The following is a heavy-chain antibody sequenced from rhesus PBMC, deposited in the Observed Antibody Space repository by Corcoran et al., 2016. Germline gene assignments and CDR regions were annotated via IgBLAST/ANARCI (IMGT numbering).Heavy chain of an antibody. V-gene: IGHV4-173*01. D-gene: IGHD2-21*01. CDR2: IFGVSGTT. CDR1: GGSISSHH. J-gene: IGHJ4*01. Sequence: QLQLQESGPGLVKSSETLSLTCAVSGGSISSHHWIWIRQPPGKGLEWSGRIFGVSGTTDSNPSLKIRVTFSTDTSKNQFSLKLSSVTAADTAFYYCARGCAGSGCPLVSIDYWGQGVLVTVSS. CDR3: ARGCAGSGCPLVSIDY.